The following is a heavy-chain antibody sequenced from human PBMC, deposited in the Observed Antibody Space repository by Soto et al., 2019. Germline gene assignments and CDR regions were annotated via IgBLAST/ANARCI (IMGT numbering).Heavy chain of an antibody. CDR3: AKDRWGSQGSLDY. CDR2: ISYDGSNK. CDR1: GFTFSSYS. Sequence: QVQLVESGGGVVQPGRSLRLSCAASGFTFSSYSMHWVRQAPGKGLEWVAVISYDGSNKYYADSVKGRFTISRDNSKNTLYLQMNSLRAEDTAVYYCAKDRWGSQGSLDYWGQGTLVTVSS. J-gene: IGHJ4*02. V-gene: IGHV3-30*18. D-gene: IGHD7-27*01.